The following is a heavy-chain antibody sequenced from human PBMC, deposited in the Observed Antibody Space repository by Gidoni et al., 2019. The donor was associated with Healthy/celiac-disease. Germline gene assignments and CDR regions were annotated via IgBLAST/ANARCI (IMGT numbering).Heavy chain of an antibody. CDR2: IKQDGSEK. Sequence: EVQLVESGGGLVQPGGSLRLSCAASGFTFSSYWRSWVRQAPGKGLEWVANIKQDGSEKYYVDSVKGRFTISRDNAKNSLYLQMNSLRAEDTAVYYCARVVAAADPFDYWGQGTLVTVSS. D-gene: IGHD6-13*01. CDR3: ARVVAAADPFDY. J-gene: IGHJ4*02. V-gene: IGHV3-7*01. CDR1: GFTFSSYW.